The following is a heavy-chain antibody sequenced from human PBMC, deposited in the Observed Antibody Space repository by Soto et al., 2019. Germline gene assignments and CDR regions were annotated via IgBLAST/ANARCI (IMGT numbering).Heavy chain of an antibody. J-gene: IGHJ4*02. CDR1: GAYISSYY. CDR2: IYYTGST. D-gene: IGHD3-22*01. CDR3: ARGGPYDESGNYLRLVFDY. Sequence: SEPLSLTCTVSGAYISSYYWTWIRQPPGKGLEWIGYIYYTGSTNYNPPLKSRVTMSIDTSKNQFSLKLSSVTAADTAVYYCARGGPYDESGNYLRLVFDYWGQGALVTVSS. V-gene: IGHV4-59*01.